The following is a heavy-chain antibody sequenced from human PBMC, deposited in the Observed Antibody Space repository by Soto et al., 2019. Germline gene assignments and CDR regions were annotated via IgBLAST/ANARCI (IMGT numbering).Heavy chain of an antibody. D-gene: IGHD1-1*01. V-gene: IGHV3-48*03. CDR1: GFTFSSYE. Sequence: GSLRLSCAASGFTFSSYEMNWVRQAPGKGLEWVSYISSSGSTIYYADSMKGRFIISRDNAKKSLYLQMNSLRAEDTAVYYCARPLERRVHGAFDTWGQGTRVTVSS. CDR3: ARPLERRVHGAFDT. J-gene: IGHJ3*02. CDR2: ISSSGSTI.